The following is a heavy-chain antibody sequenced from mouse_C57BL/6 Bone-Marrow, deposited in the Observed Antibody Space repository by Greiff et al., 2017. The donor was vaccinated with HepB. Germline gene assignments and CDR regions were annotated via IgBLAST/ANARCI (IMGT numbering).Heavy chain of an antibody. CDR3: ARDSNYAMDY. J-gene: IGHJ4*01. CDR1: GYAFSSSW. D-gene: IGHD2-5*01. V-gene: IGHV1-82*01. CDR2: IYPGDGDT. Sequence: VQLQQSGPELVKPGASVKISCKASGYAFSSSWMNWVKQRPGKGLEWIGRIYPGDGDTNYNGKFKGKATLTADKSSSTAYMQLSSLTSEDSAVYFCARDSNYAMDYWGQGTSVTVSS.